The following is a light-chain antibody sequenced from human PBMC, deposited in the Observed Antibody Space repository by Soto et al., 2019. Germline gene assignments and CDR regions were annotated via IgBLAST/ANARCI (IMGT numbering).Light chain of an antibody. CDR2: EVS. V-gene: IGLV2-14*01. CDR1: SSDVGGYNY. Sequence: QSALTQPASVSGSPGQSITISCTGTSSDVGGYNYVSWHQQHPGKAPKLMIYEVSNRPSGVSNRFSGSKSGNTASLTISGLQAEDEADYYCSSYTSSSTPQVFGGGTKVTVL. CDR3: SSYTSSSTPQV. J-gene: IGLJ3*02.